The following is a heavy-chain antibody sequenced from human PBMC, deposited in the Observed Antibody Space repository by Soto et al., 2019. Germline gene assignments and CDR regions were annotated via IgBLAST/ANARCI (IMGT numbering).Heavy chain of an antibody. D-gene: IGHD6-19*01. CDR2: ISGSGGST. CDR1: GFTFSSYA. Sequence: VGSLRLSCAASGFTFSSYAMSWVRQAPGKGLEWVSAISGSGGSTYYADSVKGRFTISRDNSKNTLYLQMNSLRAEDTAVYYCAKAYPFIAVASYGMDVWGQGTTVTVSS. V-gene: IGHV3-23*01. CDR3: AKAYPFIAVASYGMDV. J-gene: IGHJ6*02.